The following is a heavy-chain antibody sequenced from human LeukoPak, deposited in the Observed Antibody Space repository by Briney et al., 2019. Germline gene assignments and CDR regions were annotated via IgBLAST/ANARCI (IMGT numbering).Heavy chain of an antibody. Sequence: GGSLRLSCAASGFTFSSYGMHWVRQAPGKGLEWVAFIRYDGSNKYYAGSVKGRFTISRDNSKNTLYLQMNSLRAEDTAVYFCARSRQSDGSGTYYRGFEYWGQGTLVTVSS. V-gene: IGHV3-30*02. J-gene: IGHJ4*02. CDR2: IRYDGSNK. CDR1: GFTFSSYG. CDR3: ARSRQSDGSGTYYRGFEY. D-gene: IGHD3-10*01.